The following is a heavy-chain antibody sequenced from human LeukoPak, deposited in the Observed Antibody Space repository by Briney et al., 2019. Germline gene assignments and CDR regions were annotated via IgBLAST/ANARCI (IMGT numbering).Heavy chain of an antibody. V-gene: IGHV3-23*01. J-gene: IGHJ4*02. CDR1: GFTFSGYA. Sequence: GGSLRLSCAASGFTFSGYAMSWVRQAPGKGLEWVSSISGSGGRTYYADSVNGRFTISRDNSKNTLYLQINSLRAEDTAVYYCAKTERITMVRGYFDDWGQGTLVTVSS. D-gene: IGHD3-10*01. CDR2: ISGSGGRT. CDR3: AKTERITMVRGYFDD.